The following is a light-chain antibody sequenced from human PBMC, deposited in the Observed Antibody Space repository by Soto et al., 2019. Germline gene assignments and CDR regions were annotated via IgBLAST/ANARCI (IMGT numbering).Light chain of an antibody. J-gene: IGLJ1*01. V-gene: IGLV2-14*01. CDR3: ISYTGSSTSYV. CDR2: GVS. Sequence: QSALTQPASVSGSPGQSITISGSGTRRDIVSYNYVAWYQQFPGKTPKILIYGVSNRPSGVSSRFSGSKSGNTASLTISGLQAEDEADYYCISYTGSSTSYVFGSGTKVTV. CDR1: RRDIVSYNY.